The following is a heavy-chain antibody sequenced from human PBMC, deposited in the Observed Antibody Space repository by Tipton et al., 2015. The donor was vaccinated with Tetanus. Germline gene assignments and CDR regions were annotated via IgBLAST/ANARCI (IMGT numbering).Heavy chain of an antibody. CDR2: ISSKSTYI. J-gene: IGHJ6*02. D-gene: IGHD3-10*01. CDR1: GFTFSDYS. V-gene: IGHV3-21*01. Sequence: SLRLSCAASGFTFSDYSMAWVRQAPGKGLEWGSSISSKSTYIYYADSMKGRFTISRDNARNSLYLQLNSLRAEDTAVYYCARLPGGYYFYGLDVWGQGTTVTVSS. CDR3: ARLPGGYYFYGLDV.